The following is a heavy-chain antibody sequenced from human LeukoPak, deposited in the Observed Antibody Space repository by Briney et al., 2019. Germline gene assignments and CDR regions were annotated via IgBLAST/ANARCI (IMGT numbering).Heavy chain of an antibody. CDR3: ARDMIKNAFDI. Sequence: SETLSLTCTVSGGSISSGGYYWSWIRQHPGKGLEWIGYIYYSGSTYYNPSLKSRVTISVDTSKNQFSLKLSSVTAADTAVYYCARDMIKNAFDIWGQGTMVTVSS. D-gene: IGHD3-22*01. CDR1: GGSISSGGYY. J-gene: IGHJ3*02. V-gene: IGHV4-31*03. CDR2: IYYSGST.